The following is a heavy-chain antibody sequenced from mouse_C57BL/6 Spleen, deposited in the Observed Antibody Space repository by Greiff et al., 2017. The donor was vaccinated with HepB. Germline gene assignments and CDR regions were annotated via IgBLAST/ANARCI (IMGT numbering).Heavy chain of an antibody. Sequence: QVQLQQPGAELVMPGASVKLSCKASGYTFTSYWMHWVKQRPGQGLEWIGEIDPSDSYTNYNQKFKGKSTLTVDKSSSTAYMQLSSLTSEDSAVYYCASFYSNYVAFAYWGQGTLVTVSA. D-gene: IGHD2-5*01. V-gene: IGHV1-69*01. CDR1: GYTFTSYW. CDR3: ASFYSNYVAFAY. CDR2: IDPSDSYT. J-gene: IGHJ3*01.